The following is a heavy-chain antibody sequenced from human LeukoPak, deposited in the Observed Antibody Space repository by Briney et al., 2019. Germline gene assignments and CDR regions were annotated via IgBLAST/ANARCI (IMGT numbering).Heavy chain of an antibody. CDR1: GLIFRNAW. D-gene: IGHD5-12*01. V-gene: IGHV3-15*01. CDR2: IKSKGHGGAI. J-gene: IGHJ4*02. CDR3: TTLSGLSEDYTDS. Sequence: GGSLRLSCAASGLIFRNAWMTLVRQVPGKGLEWVGRIKSKGHGGAIDYAAPVIGRFKISRDDSTDTVYLQMNSLKTEDTALYYCTTLSGLSEDYTDSWGQGVLVTVSS.